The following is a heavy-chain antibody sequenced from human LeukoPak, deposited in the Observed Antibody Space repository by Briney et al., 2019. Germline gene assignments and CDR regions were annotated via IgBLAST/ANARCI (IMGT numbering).Heavy chain of an antibody. CDR1: GGTFSSYP. J-gene: IGHJ4*02. CDR2: IIPILGTA. Sequence: SVKVSCKASGGTFSSYPISRVRQAPGQGLEWMGGIIPILGTANYAQKFQGRVTITADESTSTAYMELSSLRSEDTAVYYCATKRGYSYGSPHWGQGTLVTVSS. V-gene: IGHV1-69*13. D-gene: IGHD5-18*01. CDR3: ATKRGYSYGSPH.